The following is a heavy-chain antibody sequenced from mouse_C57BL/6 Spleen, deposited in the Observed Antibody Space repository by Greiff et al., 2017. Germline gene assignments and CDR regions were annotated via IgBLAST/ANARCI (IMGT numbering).Heavy chain of an antibody. J-gene: IGHJ3*01. V-gene: IGHV1-15*01. CDR2: IDPETGGT. Sequence: QVQLQQSGAELVRPGASVTLSCKASGYTFTDYEMHWVKQTPVHGLEWIGAIDPETGGTAYNQKFKGKAILTADKSSSTAYMELRSLTSEDSAVYYCTRYYGSSYPWFVYWGQGTLVTVSA. D-gene: IGHD1-1*01. CDR3: TRYYGSSYPWFVY. CDR1: GYTFTDYE.